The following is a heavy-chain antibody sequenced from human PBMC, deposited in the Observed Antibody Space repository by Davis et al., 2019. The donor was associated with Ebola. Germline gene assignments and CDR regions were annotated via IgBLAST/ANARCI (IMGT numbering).Heavy chain of an antibody. CDR3: AGPRGSFYYYYYMDV. V-gene: IGHV1-69*13. CDR2: IIPIFGTA. D-gene: IGHD1-26*01. J-gene: IGHJ6*03. Sequence: SVKVSCKASGGTFSSYAISWVRQAPGQGLEWMGGIIPIFGTANYAQKFQGRVTITADESTSTAYMELSSLRSEDTAVYYCAGPRGSFYYYYYMDVWGKGTTVTVSS. CDR1: GGTFSSYA.